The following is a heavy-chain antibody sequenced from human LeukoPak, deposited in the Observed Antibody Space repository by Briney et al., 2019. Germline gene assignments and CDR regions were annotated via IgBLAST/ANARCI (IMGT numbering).Heavy chain of an antibody. V-gene: IGHV1-24*01. Sequence: SVKLSCKVSGYTLTELSTHWVRQAPGKGRERMGGFDPEDGETIYAQKFQGRVTMTEDTSSDTAYMELSSLRSEDTAVYYCATDYYDSSGYYYFDYWGQGTLVTVSS. CDR2: FDPEDGET. D-gene: IGHD3-22*01. CDR3: ATDYYDSSGYYYFDY. J-gene: IGHJ4*02. CDR1: GYTLTELS.